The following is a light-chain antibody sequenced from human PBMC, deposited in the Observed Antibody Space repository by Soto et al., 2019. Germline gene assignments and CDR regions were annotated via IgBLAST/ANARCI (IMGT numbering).Light chain of an antibody. Sequence: QSLLTLPPSPSASLGQSVTISCTGTISDVGGYNYVSWYQQHPGKAPKLIIYEVSSRPSGVPDRFSGSKSGSTASLSVSGLQAEDEADYYCSSYAGTNIFVFGTGSKVT. CDR1: ISDVGGYNY. CDR2: EVS. CDR3: SSYAGTNIFV. J-gene: IGLJ1*01. V-gene: IGLV2-8*01.